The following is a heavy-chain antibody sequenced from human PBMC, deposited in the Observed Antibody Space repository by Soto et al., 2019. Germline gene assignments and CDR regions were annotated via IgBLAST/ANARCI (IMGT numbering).Heavy chain of an antibody. CDR2: ISYDGSNK. CDR3: ARDLARTRSYYYYYYGMDV. D-gene: IGHD3-3*02. J-gene: IGHJ6*02. Sequence: GRSLRLSCAASGFTFSSYARHWVRQTPGKGLEWVAVISYDGSNKYYADSVKGRFTISRDNSKNTLYLQMNSLRAEDTAVYYCARDLARTRSYYYYYYGMDVWGQGTTVTVSS. V-gene: IGHV3-30-3*01. CDR1: GFTFSSYA.